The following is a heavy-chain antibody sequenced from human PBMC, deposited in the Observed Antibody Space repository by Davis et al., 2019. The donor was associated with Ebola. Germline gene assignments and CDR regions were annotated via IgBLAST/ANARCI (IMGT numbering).Heavy chain of an antibody. D-gene: IGHD3-9*01. V-gene: IGHV4-59*11. CDR1: GGSISSHY. CDR3: ARAAYDILTGYLSAHNWFDP. J-gene: IGHJ5*02. CDR2: IYYSGST. Sequence: SETLSLTCTVSGGSISSHYWSWIRQPPGKGLEWIGYIYYSGSTNYNPSLKSRVTISVDSSKNQFSLKLSSVTAADTAVYYCARAAYDILTGYLSAHNWFDPWGQGTLVTVSS.